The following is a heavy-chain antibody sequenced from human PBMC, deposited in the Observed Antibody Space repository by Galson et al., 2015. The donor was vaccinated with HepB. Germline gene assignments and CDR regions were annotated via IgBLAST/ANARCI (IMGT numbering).Heavy chain of an antibody. V-gene: IGHV1-69*13. Sequence: SVKVSCKASGGTFSSYAISWVRQAPGQGLEWMGGVIPIFGTANYAQKFQGRVTITADESTSTAYMELSSLRSEDTAVYYCASCKMDYYDSSGYYPDAFDIWGQGTMVTVSS. J-gene: IGHJ3*02. CDR3: ASCKMDYYDSSGYYPDAFDI. D-gene: IGHD3-22*01. CDR1: GGTFSSYA. CDR2: VIPIFGTA.